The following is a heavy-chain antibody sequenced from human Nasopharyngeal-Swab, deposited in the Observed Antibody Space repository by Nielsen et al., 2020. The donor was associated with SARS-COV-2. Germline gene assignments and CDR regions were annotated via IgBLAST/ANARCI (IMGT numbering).Heavy chain of an antibody. Sequence: KVSCKGSGYSFTSYWIGWVRQMPGRGLEWMEIIYPGDSDTRYSPSFQGQVTISADKSINTAYLQWSTLKASDTAMYYCARTAIEGGYYRGDAFDIWGQGTMVTVSS. D-gene: IGHD3-22*01. CDR3: ARTAIEGGYYRGDAFDI. CDR2: IYPGDSDT. V-gene: IGHV5-51*01. CDR1: GYSFTSYW. J-gene: IGHJ3*02.